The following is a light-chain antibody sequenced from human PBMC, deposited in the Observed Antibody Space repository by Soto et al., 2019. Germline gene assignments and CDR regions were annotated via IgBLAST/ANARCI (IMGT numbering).Light chain of an antibody. CDR1: QSISSY. Sequence: DIQMTQSPSSLSASVGDRVTITCRASQSISSYLNWYQQKPGKAPKLLIYAASSLQSGVPSRFSGSGSGTDFTLTISSLQPEDFATYYCQQSYSTLRTSGQGTKVDNK. V-gene: IGKV1-39*01. CDR2: AAS. CDR3: QQSYSTLRT. J-gene: IGKJ1*01.